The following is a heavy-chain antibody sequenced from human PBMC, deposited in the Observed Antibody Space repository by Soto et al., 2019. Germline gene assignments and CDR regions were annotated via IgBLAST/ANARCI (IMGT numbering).Heavy chain of an antibody. J-gene: IGHJ4*02. Sequence: EVQLVQSGAEVKKPGESLKISCQGYGYNFRTEWIGWVRQMPEKGLEWMGVIYPADSDTRYSPSFQGQVTISADKSINTAYLQWNSLKASDTAMYYCTRWQGHYWGQGTLVTVSS. CDR3: TRWQGHY. CDR1: GYNFRTEW. V-gene: IGHV5-51*01. CDR2: IYPADSDT.